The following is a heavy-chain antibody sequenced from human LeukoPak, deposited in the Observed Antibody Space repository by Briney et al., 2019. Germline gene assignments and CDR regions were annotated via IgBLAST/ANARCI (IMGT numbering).Heavy chain of an antibody. V-gene: IGHV3-74*01. CDR2: IDSEGSST. Sequence: GGSLRLSCAASGFRFSGYWMHWVRQAPGKGLVWVSHIDSEGSSTDYADSVKGRFTISRDNAKNTLYLQMNSLRAEDTAVYYCARALRLAVNLDYWGQGTLVTVSP. J-gene: IGHJ4*01. CDR1: GFRFSGYW. CDR3: ARALRLAVNLDY. D-gene: IGHD6-19*01.